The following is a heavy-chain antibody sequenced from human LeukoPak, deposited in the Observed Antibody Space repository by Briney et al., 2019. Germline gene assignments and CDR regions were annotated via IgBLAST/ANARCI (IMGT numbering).Heavy chain of an antibody. CDR1: GFDFTRDW. D-gene: IGHD4-17*01. J-gene: IGHJ4*02. V-gene: IGHV5-51*01. CDR2: IFPDDCDT. CDR3: ARRDPATVTAFGY. Sequence: GESPQTSFRFSGFDFTRDWLGWVRLMPGKGLEWMGIIFPDDCDTRYSPSFQGQVTLSTDKSISTAYLQWSSLKASDAAIYYGARRDPATVTAFGYWGQGTLVTVSS.